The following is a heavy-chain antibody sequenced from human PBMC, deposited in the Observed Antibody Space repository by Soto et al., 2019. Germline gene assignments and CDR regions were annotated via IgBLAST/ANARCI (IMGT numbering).Heavy chain of an antibody. CDR2: IYYSGST. CDR1: GGSISSGGYY. J-gene: IGHJ4*02. Sequence: QVQLQESGPGLVKPSQTLSLTCTVSGGSISSGGYYWSWIRQHPGKGLEWIGYIYYSGSTYYNPSLKSRVTISVDTSKNQFSLKLSSVTAADTAVYYCARDPARQYSGWPYCFDYWGQGTLVTVSS. V-gene: IGHV4-31*03. CDR3: ARDPARQYSGWPYCFDY. D-gene: IGHD6-19*01.